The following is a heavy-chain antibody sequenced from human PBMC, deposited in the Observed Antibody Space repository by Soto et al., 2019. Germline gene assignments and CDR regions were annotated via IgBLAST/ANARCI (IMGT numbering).Heavy chain of an antibody. CDR3: AGGGVRGVITRTRDYYGMDV. V-gene: IGHV5-51*01. D-gene: IGHD3-10*01. CDR2: IYPGDSDT. Sequence: PGESLKISCKGSGYXFTSYWIGWVRQMPGKGLECMGIIYPGDSDTRYSPSFQGQVTISADKSISTAYLQWSSLKASDTAMYYCAGGGVRGVITRTRDYYGMDVWGQGTTVTVSS. CDR1: GYXFTSYW. J-gene: IGHJ6*02.